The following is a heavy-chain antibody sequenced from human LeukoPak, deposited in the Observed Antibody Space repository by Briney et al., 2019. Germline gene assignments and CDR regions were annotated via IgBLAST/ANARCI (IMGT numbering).Heavy chain of an antibody. CDR2: IYSGGST. Sequence: GGSLRLSCAASGFIFSNYAMSWVRQAPGKGLEWVSVIYSGGSTYYADSVKGRFTISRHNSKNTLYLQMNSLRAEDTAVYYCARDLGYGSGSYPGYYYYGMDVWGQGTTVTVSS. CDR1: GFIFSNYA. V-gene: IGHV3-53*04. J-gene: IGHJ6*02. CDR3: ARDLGYGSGSYPGYYYYGMDV. D-gene: IGHD3-10*01.